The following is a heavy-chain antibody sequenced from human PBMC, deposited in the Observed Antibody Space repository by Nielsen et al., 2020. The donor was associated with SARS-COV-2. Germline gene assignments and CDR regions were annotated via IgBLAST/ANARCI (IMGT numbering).Heavy chain of an antibody. CDR2: IYSGGST. CDR1: GFTVSSNY. D-gene: IGHD6-13*01. Sequence: GESLKISCAASGFTVSSNYMSWVRQAPGKGLEWVSVIYSGGSTYYADSVKGRFTISRDNSKNTLYLQMNSLRAEDTAVYYCAKDRERYSSSWSHAFDIWGQGTMVTVSS. J-gene: IGHJ3*02. V-gene: IGHV3-53*01. CDR3: AKDRERYSSSWSHAFDI.